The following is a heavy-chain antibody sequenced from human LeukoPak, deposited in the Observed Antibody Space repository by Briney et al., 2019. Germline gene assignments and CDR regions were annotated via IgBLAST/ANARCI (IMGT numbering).Heavy chain of an antibody. CDR2: INHSGST. V-gene: IGHV4-34*01. D-gene: IGHD4-17*01. Sequence: SETLSLTCAVYGGSFSGYYWSWIRQPPGKGLEWIGEINHSGSTNYNPSLKSRVTISVDTSKNQFSLKLSSVTAADTAVYYCARGRESHEYGDYRIDCWGQGTLVTVSS. J-gene: IGHJ4*02. CDR1: GGSFSGYY. CDR3: ARGRESHEYGDYRIDC.